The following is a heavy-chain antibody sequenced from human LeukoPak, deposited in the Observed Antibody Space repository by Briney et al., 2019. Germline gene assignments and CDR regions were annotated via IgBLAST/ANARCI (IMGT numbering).Heavy chain of an antibody. CDR2: INHSGST. J-gene: IGHJ1*01. CDR3: ARKDEQQLNGGGYFQH. V-gene: IGHV4-34*01. Sequence: PSETLSLICAVYGGSFSGYYWSWIRQPPGKGLEWIGEINHSGSTNYNPSLKSRVTISVDTSKNQFSLKLSSVTAADTAVYYCARKDEQQLNGGGYFQHWGQGPLVTVSS. CDR1: GGSFSGYY. D-gene: IGHD6-13*01.